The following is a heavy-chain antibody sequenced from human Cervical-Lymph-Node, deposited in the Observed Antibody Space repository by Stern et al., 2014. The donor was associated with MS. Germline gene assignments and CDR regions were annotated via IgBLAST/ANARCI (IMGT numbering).Heavy chain of an antibody. Sequence: VQLVQSGGEMKKPGESLQISCQGSGYRFTNYWIGWVRQMPGKGLEWMGIIYPGDSDARYSPSFRAQVTISADKSISTAYLQWTSLRASDTAIYYCARLVAPGGDAFDIWGQGTLVIVSS. J-gene: IGHJ3*02. CDR3: ARLVAPGGDAFDI. D-gene: IGHD3-16*02. CDR1: GYRFTNYW. V-gene: IGHV5-51*01. CDR2: IYPGDSDA.